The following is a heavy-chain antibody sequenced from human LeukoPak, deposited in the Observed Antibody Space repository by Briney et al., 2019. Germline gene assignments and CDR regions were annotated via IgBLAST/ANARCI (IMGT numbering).Heavy chain of an antibody. CDR1: GGSISSGGYS. D-gene: IGHD1-26*01. Sequence: PSETLSLTCAVSGGSISSGGYSWSWIRQPSGKGLEWIGYIYHSGSTYYNPSLKSRVTISVDRSKNQFSLKLSSVTAADTAVYYCARELGNYWGQGTLVTVSS. J-gene: IGHJ4*02. CDR2: IYHSGST. V-gene: IGHV4-30-2*01. CDR3: ARELGNY.